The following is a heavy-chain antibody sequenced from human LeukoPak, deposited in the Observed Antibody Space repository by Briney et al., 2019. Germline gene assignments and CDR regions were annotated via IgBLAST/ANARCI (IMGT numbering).Heavy chain of an antibody. D-gene: IGHD5-24*01. CDR3: ARDNRGYNYFDY. CDR2: INSDGSST. Sequence: GGSLRLSCAASGFTLSSYWMHWVRQAPGKGLVWVSRINSDGSSTSYADSVKGRFTISRDNAKNTLYLQMNSLRAEDTAVYYCARDNRGYNYFDYWGQGTLVTVSS. J-gene: IGHJ4*02. CDR1: GFTLSSYW. V-gene: IGHV3-74*01.